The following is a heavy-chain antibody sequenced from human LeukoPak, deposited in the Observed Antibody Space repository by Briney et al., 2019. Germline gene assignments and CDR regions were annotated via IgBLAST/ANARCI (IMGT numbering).Heavy chain of an antibody. CDR1: GVSFYDYY. Sequence: SETLSLTCAVSGVSFYDYYWSWVRQTPGKGLEWIGEINHSGYTNDSPSLKSRVTLSIDTSRKQFSLNLRSVTVADTGIYCCTRMTAGHDYWGQGTLVTVSS. CDR3: TRMTAGHDY. J-gene: IGHJ4*02. CDR2: INHSGYT. D-gene: IGHD2-21*02. V-gene: IGHV4-34*01.